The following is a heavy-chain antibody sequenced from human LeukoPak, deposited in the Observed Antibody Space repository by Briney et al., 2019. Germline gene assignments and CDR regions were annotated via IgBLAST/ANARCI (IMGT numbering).Heavy chain of an antibody. CDR3: ARAEVLPDFYDTSGGFDY. CDR2: IYYSGST. V-gene: IGHV4-59*01. D-gene: IGHD3-22*01. Sequence: SSETLSLTCTVSGGSISSYYWSWLRQPPGKGLEWIGYIYYSGSTNYNPSLKSRVTISVDTSKNQFSLKLSSVTAADTAVYYCARAEVLPDFYDTSGGFDYWGQGTLVTVSS. CDR1: GGSISSYY. J-gene: IGHJ4*02.